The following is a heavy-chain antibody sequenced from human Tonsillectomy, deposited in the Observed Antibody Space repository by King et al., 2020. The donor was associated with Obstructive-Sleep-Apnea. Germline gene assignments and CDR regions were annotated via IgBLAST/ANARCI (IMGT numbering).Heavy chain of an antibody. D-gene: IGHD4-17*01. CDR3: ARSEYGDYGGYFDF. V-gene: IGHV4-30-4*01. J-gene: IGHJ4*02. CDR2: IYYSGST. CDR1: GGSISSGYYY. Sequence: QLQLQESGPGLVKPSQTLSLTCTVSGGSISSGYYYWNWIRQPPGKGLEWIGYIYYSGSTYNNPSLKSRVTISVDTSKNQFSLKLTSVTAADTAVYYCARSEYGDYGGYFDFWGQGALVTVSS.